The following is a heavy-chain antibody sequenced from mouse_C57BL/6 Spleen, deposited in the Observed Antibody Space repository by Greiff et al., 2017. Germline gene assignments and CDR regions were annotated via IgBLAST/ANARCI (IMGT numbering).Heavy chain of an antibody. D-gene: IGHD1-1*02. J-gene: IGHJ4*01. CDR2: IHPNSGST. CDR1: GYTFTSYW. Sequence: QVQLQQPGAELVKPGASVKLSCKASGYTFTSYWMHWVKQRPGQGLEWIGMIHPNSGSTNYNEKFKSQATLTVDKSSSTAYMQLSSLTSEDSAVYYCARAMDDYDAMDYWGQGTSVTVSS. V-gene: IGHV1-64*01. CDR3: ARAMDDYDAMDY.